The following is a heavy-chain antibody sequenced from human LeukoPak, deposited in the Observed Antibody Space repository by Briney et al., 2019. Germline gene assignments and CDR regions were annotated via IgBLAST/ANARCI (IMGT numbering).Heavy chain of an antibody. D-gene: IGHD2-2*01. CDR3: ARVTVPAAIKTYYYYYYMDV. Sequence: GASVKVSCKASGYTFTSYGISWVRQAPGQGLEWMGWISAYNGNTNYAQKLQGRVTMTTDTSTSTVYMELRSLRSDDTAVYYCARVTVPAAIKTYYYYYYMDVWGKGTTVTVSS. CDR1: GYTFTSYG. V-gene: IGHV1-18*01. CDR2: ISAYNGNT. J-gene: IGHJ6*03.